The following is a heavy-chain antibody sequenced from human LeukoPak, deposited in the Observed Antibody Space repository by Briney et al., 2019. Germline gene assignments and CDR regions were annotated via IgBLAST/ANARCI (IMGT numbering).Heavy chain of an antibody. CDR3: AKDQEDSFLMGGSAP. D-gene: IGHD2/OR15-2a*01. CDR1: GFTFSSYA. V-gene: IGHV3-23*01. Sequence: GGSLRLSCAASGFTFSSYAMSWVRQAPGKGLEWVSAISGSGGSTYYADSVKGRFTISRDNSKNTLYLQMNSLRAEDTAVYYCAKDQEDSFLMGGSAPWGRGTLVTVSS. J-gene: IGHJ5*02. CDR2: ISGSGGST.